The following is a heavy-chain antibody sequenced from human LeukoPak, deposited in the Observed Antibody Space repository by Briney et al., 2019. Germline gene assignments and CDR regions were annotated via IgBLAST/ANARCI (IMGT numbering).Heavy chain of an antibody. J-gene: IGHJ6*03. CDR3: AKRAYGDYGYYYYMEV. CDR2: MNPNSGNT. D-gene: IGHD4-17*01. Sequence: ASVKVSCKASGYTFTSYDINWVRQATGQGLEWMGWMNPNSGNTGYAQKFQGRGTMTRHTSIRKAYMELSSLRSEDTAVYYCAKRAYGDYGYYYYMEVWGKGTTVTVSS. V-gene: IGHV1-8*01. CDR1: GYTFTSYD.